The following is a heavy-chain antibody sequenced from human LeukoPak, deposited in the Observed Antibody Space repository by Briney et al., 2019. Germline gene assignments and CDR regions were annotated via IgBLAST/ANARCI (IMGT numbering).Heavy chain of an antibody. V-gene: IGHV3-23*01. D-gene: IGHD6-13*01. J-gene: IGHJ4*02. Sequence: PGGSLRLSCAASGFTFSSYAMSWVRQAPGKGLEWVSAISGSGGSTYYADSVKGRFTISRDNSKNTPYLQMNSLRAEDTAVYYCAKFERGQQLAPDYWGQGTLVTVSS. CDR3: AKFERGQQLAPDY. CDR2: ISGSGGST. CDR1: GFTFSSYA.